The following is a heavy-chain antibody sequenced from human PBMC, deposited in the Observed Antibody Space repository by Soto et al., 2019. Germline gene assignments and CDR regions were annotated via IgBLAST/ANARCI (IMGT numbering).Heavy chain of an antibody. D-gene: IGHD3-10*01. CDR2: ISGSGGST. J-gene: IGHJ4*02. CDR3: AKGIGSGSYYKIDY. V-gene: IGHV3-23*01. Sequence: GGSLRLSCAASGFTFSSYAMSWVRQAPGKGLEWVSAISGSGGSTYYADSVKGRFTISRDNSKNTLYLQMNSLRAEDTAVYYCAKGIGSGSYYKIDYWGQGTLVTVSS. CDR1: GFTFSSYA.